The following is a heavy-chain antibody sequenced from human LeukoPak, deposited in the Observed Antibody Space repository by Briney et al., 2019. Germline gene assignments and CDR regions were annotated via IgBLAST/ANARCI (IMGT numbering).Heavy chain of an antibody. CDR1: GGSISSYY. Sequence: SETLSLTCTVSGGSISSYYWSWIRQPPGKGLEWIGYIYYSGSTNYNPSLKSRVTISVDTSKNQFSLKLGSVTAADTAVYYCARGRVPAAIRYYYYYGMDVWGQGTTVTVSS. CDR2: IYYSGST. CDR3: ARGRVPAAIRYYYYYGMDV. J-gene: IGHJ6*02. V-gene: IGHV4-59*01. D-gene: IGHD2-2*02.